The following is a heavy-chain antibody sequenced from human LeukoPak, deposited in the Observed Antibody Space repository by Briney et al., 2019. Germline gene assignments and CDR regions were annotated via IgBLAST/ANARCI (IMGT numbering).Heavy chain of an antibody. V-gene: IGHV4-39*01. CDR2: IYYSGST. J-gene: IGHJ4*02. D-gene: IGHD6-6*01. CDR1: GGSISSSSYY. Sequence: SETLSLTCTVSGGSISSSSYYWGWIRQPPGKGLEWIGSIYYSGSTYYNPSLKSRVTISVDTSKNQFSLKLSSVTAADTAVYYCARIGRTVIAARVGVYFDYWGQGTLVTVSS. CDR3: ARIGRTVIAARVGVYFDY.